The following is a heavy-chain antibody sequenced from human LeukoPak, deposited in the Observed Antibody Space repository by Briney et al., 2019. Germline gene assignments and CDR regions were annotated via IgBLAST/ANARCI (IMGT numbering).Heavy chain of an antibody. J-gene: IGHJ6*03. CDR2: IYTSGST. Sequence: SGTLSLTCTVSGGSISSYYWSWLRQPAGKGLEWIGRIYTSGSTNYNPSLKSRVTMSVDTSKNQFSLKLSSVTAADTAVYYCAREVGVGSSWYSNYYYYMDVWGKGTTVTVSS. D-gene: IGHD6-13*01. V-gene: IGHV4-4*07. CDR3: AREVGVGSSWYSNYYYYMDV. CDR1: GGSISSYY.